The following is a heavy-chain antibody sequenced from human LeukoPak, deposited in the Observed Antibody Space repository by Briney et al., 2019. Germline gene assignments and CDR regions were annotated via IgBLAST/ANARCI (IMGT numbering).Heavy chain of an antibody. D-gene: IGHD5-18*01. CDR3: ARDPTGLRAPDTAMVTDY. V-gene: IGHV4-4*02. Sequence: PSGTLSLTCSVSGGSIRTTTWWSWVRQPPGKGLEWIGDIFHYGTTNYNPSLKSRVTMSVDTSKNQFSLKLSSVTAADTAVYYCARDPTGLRAPDTAMVTDYWGQGTLVTVSS. CDR2: IFHYGTT. J-gene: IGHJ4*02. CDR1: GGSIRTTTW.